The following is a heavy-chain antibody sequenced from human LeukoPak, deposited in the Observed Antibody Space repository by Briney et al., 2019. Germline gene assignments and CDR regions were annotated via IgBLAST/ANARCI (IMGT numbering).Heavy chain of an antibody. CDR1: GFTFSGYW. CDR2: ISSSSSYI. V-gene: IGHV3-21*01. D-gene: IGHD4-23*01. J-gene: IGHJ6*03. CDR3: ARDGNGDYYYYMDV. Sequence: SGGSLRLSCAASGFTFSGYWMHWVRQAPGKGLEWVSSISSSSSYIYYADSVKGRFTISRDNAKNSLYLQMNSLRAEDTAVYYCARDGNGDYYYYMDVWGKGTTVTVSS.